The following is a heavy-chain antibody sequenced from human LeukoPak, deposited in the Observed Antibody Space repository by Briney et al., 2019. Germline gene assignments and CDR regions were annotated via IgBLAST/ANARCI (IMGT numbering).Heavy chain of an antibody. CDR2: TSSSSSYI. J-gene: IGHJ4*02. Sequence: GGSLRLSCAASGFTFSSYSMNWVRQAPGKGLEWVSSTSSSSSYIYYADSVKGRFTISRDNAKNSLYLQMNSLRAEDTAVYYCARAVVVAATRCFDYWGQGTLVTVSS. D-gene: IGHD2-15*01. V-gene: IGHV3-21*01. CDR3: ARAVVVAATRCFDY. CDR1: GFTFSSYS.